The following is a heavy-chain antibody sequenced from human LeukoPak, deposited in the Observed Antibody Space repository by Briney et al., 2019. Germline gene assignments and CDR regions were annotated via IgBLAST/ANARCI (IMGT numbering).Heavy chain of an antibody. J-gene: IGHJ4*02. CDR1: GFTFSSYE. CDR2: TDGGGRTI. D-gene: IGHD1-1*01. CDR3: ARRERYRPLDH. Sequence: GGPLRLSCAASGFTFSSYEMNWVRQAPGKGLEWLSYTDGGGRTIYYADSVKGRFTISRDNAKNSLYLQMNSLRDEDTGLYYCARRERYRPLDHWGQGTLVTVSS. V-gene: IGHV3-48*03.